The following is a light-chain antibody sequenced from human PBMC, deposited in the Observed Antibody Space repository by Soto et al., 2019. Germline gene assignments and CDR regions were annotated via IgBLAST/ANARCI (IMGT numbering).Light chain of an antibody. J-gene: IGLJ2*01. CDR1: SSDVGGYNY. CDR2: EVT. Sequence: QSVLTQPPSASGSLGQSVTISYTGTSSDVGGYNYVSWHQQHPGKAPKVMIYEVTKRPPGVPDRFSGSKSGNTASLTVSGLQAEDEADYYCSSFAGGGNPVLLGGGTKLTVL. V-gene: IGLV2-8*01. CDR3: SSFAGGGNPVL.